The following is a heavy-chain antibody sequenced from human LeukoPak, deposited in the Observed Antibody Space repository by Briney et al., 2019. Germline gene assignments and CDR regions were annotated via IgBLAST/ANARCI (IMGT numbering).Heavy chain of an antibody. CDR3: ARDNSVGDNAWWFDP. D-gene: IGHD1-26*01. CDR2: INPTGGST. J-gene: IGHJ5*02. Sequence: ASVKVSCKASGYTFTSYYMHWVRQAPGQGVEWMGLINPTGGSTGYAQKFQGRVTMTRDMSTSTDYMELSSLRSEDTAIYYCARDNSVGDNAWWFDPWGQGTLVTVSS. CDR1: GYTFTSYY. V-gene: IGHV1-46*01.